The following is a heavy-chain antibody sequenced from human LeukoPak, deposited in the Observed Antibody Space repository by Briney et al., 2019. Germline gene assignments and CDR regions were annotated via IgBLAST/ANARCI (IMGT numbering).Heavy chain of an antibody. V-gene: IGHV5-51*01. D-gene: IGHD3-22*01. Sequence: GESLKISFKASGYRFTSYWIGWVRQMPEKGLERMGIIYPGDSDTRYSPSFQGQVTISADKSISTAYPQWSSLKASDTAMYYCARERSSGYYTEDAFDIWGQGTMVTVSS. CDR3: ARERSSGYYTEDAFDI. J-gene: IGHJ3*02. CDR1: GYRFTSYW. CDR2: IYPGDSDT.